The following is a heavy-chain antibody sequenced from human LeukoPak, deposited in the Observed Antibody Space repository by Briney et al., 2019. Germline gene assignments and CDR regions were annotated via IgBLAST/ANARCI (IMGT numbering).Heavy chain of an antibody. Sequence: ASVKVSCKASGYTFINYGISWVRQAPGQGLEWMGWINPYNGDTNYAQKIQGRVTMTTDTSTRTGYLELRSLRSDDTAVYYCAREIVGEGYCMDVWGKGTTVTVSS. D-gene: IGHD1-26*01. V-gene: IGHV1-18*01. CDR1: GYTFINYG. CDR3: AREIVGEGYCMDV. CDR2: INPYNGDT. J-gene: IGHJ6*04.